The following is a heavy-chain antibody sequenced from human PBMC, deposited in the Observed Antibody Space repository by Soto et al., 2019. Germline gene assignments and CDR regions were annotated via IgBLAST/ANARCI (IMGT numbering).Heavy chain of an antibody. V-gene: IGHV3-53*04. CDR3: ARGVFGQPDS. Sequence: EVQLVESGGGMVQPGGSLRLSCVASGISVKSNYMNWVRQAPGKGLEWVSIMYSGGSTYYADSVKGRFTISRHNSKDTLYLQMNSLRIEDTATYSCARGVFGQPDSWGQGTLVIVSS. D-gene: IGHD3-10*02. CDR2: MYSGGST. J-gene: IGHJ4*02. CDR1: GISVKSNY.